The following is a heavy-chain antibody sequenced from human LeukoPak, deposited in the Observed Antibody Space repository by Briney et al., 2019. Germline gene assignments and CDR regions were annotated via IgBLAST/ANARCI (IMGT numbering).Heavy chain of an antibody. CDR2: INHSGST. Sequence: SETLSLTCAVYGGSFSGYYWSWIRQPPGKGLEWIGEINHSGSTNYNPSLKSRVTISVDTSKNQFSLKLSSVTAADTAVYYCARGPRSSLRFFGERMNWFDPWGPGTLVTVSS. CDR1: GGSFSGYY. J-gene: IGHJ5*02. V-gene: IGHV4-34*01. D-gene: IGHD3-3*01. CDR3: ARGPRSSLRFFGERMNWFDP.